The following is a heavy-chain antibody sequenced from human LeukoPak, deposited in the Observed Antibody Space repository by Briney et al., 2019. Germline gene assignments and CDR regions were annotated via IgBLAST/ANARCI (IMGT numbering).Heavy chain of an antibody. Sequence: ASVKVSCKASGYTFTSYGISWVRQAPGQGLEWMGWISAYNGNTNYAQKLQGRVTMTTDTSTSTAYMELRSLRSDDTAVYYCARDSDYYDSSGYYALLTGYWGQGTLVTVSS. D-gene: IGHD3-22*01. CDR1: GYTFTSYG. V-gene: IGHV1-18*01. CDR2: ISAYNGNT. J-gene: IGHJ4*02. CDR3: ARDSDYYDSSGYYALLTGY.